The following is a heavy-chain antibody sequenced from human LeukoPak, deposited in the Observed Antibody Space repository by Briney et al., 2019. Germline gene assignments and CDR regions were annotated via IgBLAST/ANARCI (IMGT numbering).Heavy chain of an antibody. D-gene: IGHD1-26*01. V-gene: IGHV3-7*01. Sequence: GGSLRLSCAASGFTFSSYWMNWVRQAPGKGLEWVANINQDGSDKYYVDSVKGRFTISRDNAKSSLYLQMNSLRDEDTAVYYCARDPYSGNYGDYYYYYMDVWGKGTTVTISS. J-gene: IGHJ6*03. CDR2: INQDGSDK. CDR3: ARDPYSGNYGDYYYYYMDV. CDR1: GFTFSSYW.